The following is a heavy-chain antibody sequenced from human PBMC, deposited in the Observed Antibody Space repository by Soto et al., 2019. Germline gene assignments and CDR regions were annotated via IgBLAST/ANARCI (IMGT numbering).Heavy chain of an antibody. CDR3: AADRTYCGGDCYAD. Sequence: QMQLVQSGPEVKKPGTSVKVSCKASGFTFTSSAVQWVRQARGQRLEWIGWIVVGSGNTNYAQKFQERVTITRDMSTSTAYMERSSLRSEDTAVYYCAADRTYCGGDCYADWGQRTLVTVSS. CDR1: GFTFTSSA. V-gene: IGHV1-58*01. CDR2: IVVGSGNT. D-gene: IGHD2-21*02. J-gene: IGHJ4*02.